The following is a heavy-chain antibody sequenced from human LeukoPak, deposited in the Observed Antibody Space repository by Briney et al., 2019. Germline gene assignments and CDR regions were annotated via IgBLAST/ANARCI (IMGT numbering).Heavy chain of an antibody. Sequence: GGSLRLSCAASGFTFSSYGMHWVRQAPGKGLEWVAIISYDGSNKYYADSVKGRFTISRDNSKNTLYLQMNSLTVEDTAVYYCARVGSTWPDYFDYWGQGTLVTVSS. CDR3: ARVGSTWPDYFDY. J-gene: IGHJ4*02. D-gene: IGHD6-13*01. CDR2: ISYDGSNK. CDR1: GFTFSSYG. V-gene: IGHV3-30*03.